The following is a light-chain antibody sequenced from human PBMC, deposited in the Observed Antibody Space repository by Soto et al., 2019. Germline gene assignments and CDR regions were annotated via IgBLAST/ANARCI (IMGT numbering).Light chain of an antibody. J-gene: IGKJ1*01. CDR2: GAS. CDR1: QSVSTN. CDR3: QHYNNWPPWT. V-gene: IGKV3-15*01. Sequence: EIVMTQSPATLSVSPGERATLSCRASQSVSTNLAWYQQKPGQAPRLLIYGASTRATGIPARFSGSGSGTESPLTISSLQSEDFAIYYCQHYNNWPPWTFGQGTKVEIK.